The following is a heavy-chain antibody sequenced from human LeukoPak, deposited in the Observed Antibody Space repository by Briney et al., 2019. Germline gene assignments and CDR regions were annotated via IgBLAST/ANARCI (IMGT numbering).Heavy chain of an antibody. D-gene: IGHD6-13*01. CDR3: ARIRIGIAAAVQWDAFDI. V-gene: IGHV1-46*01. J-gene: IGHJ3*02. CDR1: GYTFTSYY. CDR2: INPSGGST. Sequence: ASVKVSCKASGYTFTSYYMHWVRQAPGQGLEWMGIINPSGGSTSYAQKFQGRVTMTRDTSTSTVYMELSSLRSDDTAVYYCARIRIGIAAAVQWDAFDIWGQGTMVTVSS.